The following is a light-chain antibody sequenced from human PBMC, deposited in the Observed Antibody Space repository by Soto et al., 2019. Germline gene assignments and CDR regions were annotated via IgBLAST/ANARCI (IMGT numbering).Light chain of an antibody. V-gene: IGKV3-15*01. CDR3: QQYKNWPLT. Sequence: EIVMTQSPATLSVSPGERATLSCRASQSVSSNFAWYQQKPGQAPSLLIYGASTRATGIPARFSGSGSGTEFTLTISSLQSEDFAVYYCQQYKNWPLTFGGGTKVEIK. CDR1: QSVSSN. J-gene: IGKJ4*01. CDR2: GAS.